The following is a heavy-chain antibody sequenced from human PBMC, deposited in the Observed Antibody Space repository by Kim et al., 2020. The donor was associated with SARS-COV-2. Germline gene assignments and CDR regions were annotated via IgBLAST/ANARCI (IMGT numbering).Heavy chain of an antibody. Sequence: GGSLRLSCAASGFTFSSYAMHWVRQAPGKGLEWVAVISYDGSNKYYADSVKGRFTISRDNSKNTLYLQMNSLRAEDTAVYYCARGPGRRAIVVVPAGYRTSGEYFQHWGQGTLVTVSS. CDR3: ARGPGRRAIVVVPAGYRTSGEYFQH. J-gene: IGHJ1*01. D-gene: IGHD2-2*01. CDR2: ISYDGSNK. CDR1: GFTFSSYA. V-gene: IGHV3-30*04.